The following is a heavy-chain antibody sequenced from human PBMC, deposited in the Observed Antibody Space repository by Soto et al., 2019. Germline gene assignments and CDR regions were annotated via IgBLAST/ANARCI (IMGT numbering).Heavy chain of an antibody. CDR2: INHSGST. V-gene: IGHV4-34*01. J-gene: IGHJ6*02. D-gene: IGHD3-3*01. Sequence: PXDTLSLTCSVYGGSFCGYYWSWIRQPPGKGLEWIGEINHSGSTNYNPSLKSRVTISVDTSKNQFSLKLSSVTAADTAVCYCARLIRGTWSGYYRSYYYGMDVWGQGNTVTVSS. CDR3: ARLIRGTWSGYYRSYYYGMDV. CDR1: GGSFCGYY.